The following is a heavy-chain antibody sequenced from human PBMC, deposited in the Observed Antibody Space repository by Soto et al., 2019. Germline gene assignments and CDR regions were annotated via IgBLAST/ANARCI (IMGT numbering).Heavy chain of an antibody. D-gene: IGHD5-18*01. CDR3: AKFNKDEFWSIQGPPSFDF. Sequence: YYADSVKGRFTTSRDISENTLYLQVISLRAEDTAVYYCAKFNKDEFWSIQGPPSFDFWGQGTLVTVSS. V-gene: IGHV3-23*01. J-gene: IGHJ4*02.